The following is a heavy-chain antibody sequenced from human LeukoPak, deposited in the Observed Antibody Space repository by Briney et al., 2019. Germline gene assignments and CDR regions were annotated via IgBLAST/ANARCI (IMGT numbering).Heavy chain of an antibody. V-gene: IGHV1-69*13. CDR3: ARGGSGSEAFDI. Sequence: SVKVSCKASGGTFSSYAISWVRQAPGQGLEWMGGIIPIFGTANYAQKFQGRVTITADESTSTAYMELSSLRSEDTAVYYCARGGSGSEAFDIWGQGTMVTVSS. CDR2: IIPIFGTA. D-gene: IGHD1-14*01. CDR1: GGTFSSYA. J-gene: IGHJ3*02.